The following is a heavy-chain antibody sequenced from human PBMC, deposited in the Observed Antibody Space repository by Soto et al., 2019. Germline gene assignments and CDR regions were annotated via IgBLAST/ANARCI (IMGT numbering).Heavy chain of an antibody. J-gene: IGHJ4*02. V-gene: IGHV1-2*02. CDR3: VRGAPVAGPTSSEAYHPFDF. Sequence: QVQLVQSGAEVKKPGASVEVSCKTSGYTFSDHYTHWVRQAPGQDLEWMGWINPNSGGTGYAEKFQGRVNMTRDTSISTAYMELNRLNSDDTAVYYCVRGAPVAGPTSSEAYHPFDFWGQGTLVTVSS. CDR1: GYTFSDHY. CDR2: INPNSGGT. D-gene: IGHD6-19*01.